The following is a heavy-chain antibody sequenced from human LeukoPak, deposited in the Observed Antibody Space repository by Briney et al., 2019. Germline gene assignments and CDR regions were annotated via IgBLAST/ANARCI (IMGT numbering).Heavy chain of an antibody. CDR2: IIPTLDMT. CDR1: GGTFSSYT. V-gene: IGHV1-69*10. Sequence: ASVKVSCKASGGTFSSYTINWVRQAPGEGLEWMGGIIPTLDMTDYAQKFQGRVTITADKSTSTAYMELSSLRSEDTAVYLCASPRQNYYDSAGSFDIWGQGTMVTVSS. J-gene: IGHJ3*02. CDR3: ASPRQNYYDSAGSFDI. D-gene: IGHD3-22*01.